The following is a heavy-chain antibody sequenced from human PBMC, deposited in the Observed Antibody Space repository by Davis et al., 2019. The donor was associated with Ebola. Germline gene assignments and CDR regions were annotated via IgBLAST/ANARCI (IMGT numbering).Heavy chain of an antibody. D-gene: IGHD3-22*01. CDR2: IRTKVNSYAT. CDR3: TRPSASSVYPLDP. J-gene: IGHJ5*02. CDR1: GFSFSTSA. Sequence: RGSLRLSCAASGFSFSTSAMHWVRQASGKGLEWVGRIRTKVNSYATTYAASVKGRFTIARDDSQNTAYLQMNSLKLEDSTVYYCTRPSASSVYPLDPWGQGTLVTVSS. V-gene: IGHV3-73*01.